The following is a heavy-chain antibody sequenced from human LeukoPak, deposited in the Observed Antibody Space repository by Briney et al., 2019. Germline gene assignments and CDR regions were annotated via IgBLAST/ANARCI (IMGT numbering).Heavy chain of an antibody. CDR1: GFPFSNYF. J-gene: IGHJ6*02. CDR2: INAGGSSA. V-gene: IGHV3-74*01. CDR3: VRDDYGMDV. Sequence: GGSLRLSCEASGFPFSNYFMHWVRQAPGEGLMWVPRINAGGSSANYADSVKGRFTVSRDNAKNTLYLQMNGLRVEDTAVYFCVRDDYGMDVWGQGTAVIVSS.